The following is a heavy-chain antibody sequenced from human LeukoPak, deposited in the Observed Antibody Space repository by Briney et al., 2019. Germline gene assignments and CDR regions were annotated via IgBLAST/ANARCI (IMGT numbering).Heavy chain of an antibody. V-gene: IGHV3-30*18. D-gene: IGHD5-18*01. CDR1: GFTFSSYS. J-gene: IGHJ4*02. CDR2: ISYDGSNK. Sequence: GGSLRLSCAASGFTFSSYSMSWVRQAPGKGLEWVAVISYDGSNKYYADSVKGRFTISRDNSKNTLYLQMNSLRAEDTAVYYCAKEFLCCSYGQYYFDYWGQGTLVTVSS. CDR3: AKEFLCCSYGQYYFDY.